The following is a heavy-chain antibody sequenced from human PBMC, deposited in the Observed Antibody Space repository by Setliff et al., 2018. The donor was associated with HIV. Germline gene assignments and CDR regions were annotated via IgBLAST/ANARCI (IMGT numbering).Heavy chain of an antibody. D-gene: IGHD3-9*01. J-gene: IGHJ3*02. Sequence: SETLSLTCTVSGGSISNYYWSWIRQPAGKGLEWIGRIYSTGSTNYNPSLKSRVTMSIDTSKNQFSLKLNSVTAADTAVYYCARDTPPDYYDSRGGPFHIWGQGTLGTVSS. V-gene: IGHV4-4*07. CDR1: GGSISNYY. CDR3: ARDTPPDYYDSRGGPFHI. CDR2: IYSTGST.